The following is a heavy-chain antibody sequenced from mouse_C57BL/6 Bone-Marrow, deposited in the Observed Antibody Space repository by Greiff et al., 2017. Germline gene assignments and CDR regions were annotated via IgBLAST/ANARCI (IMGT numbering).Heavy chain of an antibody. D-gene: IGHD1-1*01. CDR3: ARAYYYGSHVDY. CDR2: IYPGDGDT. Sequence: QVQLQQSGPELVKPGASVKISCKASGYAFSSSWMNWVKQRPGKGLEWIGRIYPGDGDTNYNGKFKGKATLTADKSSSTAYIQLSSLTSEDSAVYFCARAYYYGSHVDYWGQGTTLTVSS. V-gene: IGHV1-82*01. J-gene: IGHJ2*01. CDR1: GYAFSSSW.